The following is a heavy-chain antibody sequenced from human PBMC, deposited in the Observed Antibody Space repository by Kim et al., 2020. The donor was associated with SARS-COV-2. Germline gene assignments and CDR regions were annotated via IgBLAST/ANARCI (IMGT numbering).Heavy chain of an antibody. Sequence: ASVKVSCKASGYTFTGYYMHWVRQAPGQGLEWMGRINPNSGGTNYAQKFQGRVTMTRDTSISTAYMELSRLRSDDTAVYYCARDSGSGWYVGYFQHWGQGTLVTVSS. V-gene: IGHV1-2*06. J-gene: IGHJ1*01. CDR1: GYTFTGYY. CDR2: INPNSGGT. CDR3: ARDSGSGWYVGYFQH. D-gene: IGHD6-19*01.